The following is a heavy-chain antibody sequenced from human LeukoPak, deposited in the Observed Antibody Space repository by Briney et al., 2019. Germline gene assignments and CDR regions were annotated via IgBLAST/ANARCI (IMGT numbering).Heavy chain of an antibody. CDR1: GFTFSSYS. CDR2: INSVSYM. CDR3: ARDRHSTYYYHMDV. D-gene: IGHD2-21*01. J-gene: IGHJ6*03. Sequence: GGSLRLSCAASGFTFSSYSMNWVRQAPGKGLEWVSSINSVSYMYYADSVKGRFTISRDSAKNSLYLQMNSLRAEDTAVYYCARDRHSTYYYHMDVWGKGTTVTVSS. V-gene: IGHV3-21*01.